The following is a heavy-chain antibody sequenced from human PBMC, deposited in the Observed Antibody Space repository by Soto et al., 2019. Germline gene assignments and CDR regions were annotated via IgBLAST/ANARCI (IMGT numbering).Heavy chain of an antibody. CDR2: TYYKSKWYY. CDR1: GDSVSSNSPG. V-gene: IGHV6-1*01. CDR3: ARGSWDDVSGHYYMDV. Sequence: PSQTLSLTCDISGDSVSSNSPGWNWIGQTTSRGLEWLGRTYYKSKWYYTYAASVKSRITVSPDTSKNQFSLQLTSVTPEDTAVYYCARGSWDDVSGHYYMDVWDKGTTVTVSS. J-gene: IGHJ6*03. D-gene: IGHD1-1*01.